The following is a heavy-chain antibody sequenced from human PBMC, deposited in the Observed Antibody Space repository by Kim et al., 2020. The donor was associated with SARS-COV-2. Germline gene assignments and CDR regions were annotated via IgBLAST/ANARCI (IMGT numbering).Heavy chain of an antibody. D-gene: IGHD3-16*01. CDR2: ISNSGGST. V-gene: IGHV3-23*01. CDR3: AKSAVGMLRGFDP. J-gene: IGHJ5*02. Sequence: GGALRLSCAASGFTFNNYAVSWVRQAPGKGLEWVSSISNSGGSTYYADSVKGRFTISRDNSKNTLYLQMNSLRAEDTAVYYCAKSAVGMLRGFDPWGQGTLVTVSS. CDR1: GFTFNNYA.